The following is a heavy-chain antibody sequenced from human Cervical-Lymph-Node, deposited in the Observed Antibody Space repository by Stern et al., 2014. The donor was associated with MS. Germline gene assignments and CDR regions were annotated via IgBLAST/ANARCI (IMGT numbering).Heavy chain of an antibody. CDR1: GYRFINNW. J-gene: IGHJ4*02. CDR2: IYPGDSDV. V-gene: IGHV5-51*03. Sequence: EVQLLESGAEVRKPGDSLKISCKTSGYRFINNWIAWVRQVPGQGLEWIGIIYPGDSDVRYSPSFQGHVSISVDKSISTAYLQWNSLKASDTAVYYCARWSVACDSWGQGALITVSS. D-gene: IGHD2-21*01. CDR3: ARWSVACDS.